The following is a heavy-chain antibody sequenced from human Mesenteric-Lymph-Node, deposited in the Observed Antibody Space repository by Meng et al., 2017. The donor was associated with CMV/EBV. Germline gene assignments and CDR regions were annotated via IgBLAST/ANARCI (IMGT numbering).Heavy chain of an antibody. CDR2: IYGTGIT. CDR3: AKSRSSTPGIVDD. D-gene: IGHD2/OR15-2a*01. V-gene: IGHV4-61*08. Sequence: QVQLQESGRGLVKPSETLSLTCIVSGVSVTSGAYHWSWIRQSPGKGLEWIGYIYGTGITIYNPSLKSRVTILLETSKNQFSLKLNSVTTADTAVYYCAKSRSSTPGIVDDWGQGTLVTVSS. J-gene: IGHJ4*02. CDR1: GVSVTSGAYH.